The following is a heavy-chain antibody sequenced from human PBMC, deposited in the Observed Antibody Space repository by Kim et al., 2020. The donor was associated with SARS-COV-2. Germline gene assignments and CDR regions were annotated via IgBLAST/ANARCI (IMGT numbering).Heavy chain of an antibody. D-gene: IGHD6-19*01. V-gene: IGHV3-11*04. J-gene: IGHJ5*02. CDR3: AREGGGSSGWSWFDP. Sequence: DTVKGPFTISRDNAKNQLNLQMNGLRAEDTAVYYCAREGGGSSGWSWFDPWGQGTLVTVSS.